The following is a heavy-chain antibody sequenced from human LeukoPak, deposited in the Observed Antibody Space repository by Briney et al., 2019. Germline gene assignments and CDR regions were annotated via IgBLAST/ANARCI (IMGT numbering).Heavy chain of an antibody. D-gene: IGHD7-27*01. CDR1: GDSVSSNSAG. CDR3: ARDRDLGNYYDGMVV. Sequence: SQTLSLTCAISGDSVSSNSAGWSWIRQSPSRGLEWLGRTYYRSKWYYDYAVSVKSRITIKSDTSKNQFSLQLNSVTPEDTAVYYCARDRDLGNYYDGMVVWGQGTTVTVSS. V-gene: IGHV6-1*01. J-gene: IGHJ6*02. CDR2: TYYRSKWYY.